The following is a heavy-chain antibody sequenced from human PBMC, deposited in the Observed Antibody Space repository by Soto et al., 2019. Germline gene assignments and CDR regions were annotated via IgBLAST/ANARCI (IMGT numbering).Heavy chain of an antibody. CDR2: IWYDGSNK. J-gene: IGHJ4*02. CDR1: GFTFSRYG. CDR3: ARGGEEWLLDY. Sequence: QVQLVESGGGVVQPGRSLRLSCAASGFTFSRYGMHWVRQAPGKGLEWVAVIWYDGSNKYYADSVKGRFTISRDNSKNTLYLQMNSLRAEDTAVYYCARGGEEWLLDYWGQGTLVTVSS. V-gene: IGHV3-33*01. D-gene: IGHD3-3*01.